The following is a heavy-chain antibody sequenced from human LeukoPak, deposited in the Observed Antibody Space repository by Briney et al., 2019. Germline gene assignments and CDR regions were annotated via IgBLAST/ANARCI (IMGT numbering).Heavy chain of an antibody. CDR1: GDSISSYY. CDR2: IHDSGRN. Sequence: SETLSLTCTVSGDSISSYYWSWIRQPPGKGLEWIGYIHDSGRNNYNPSLKSRVTISLDTSKNQFSLRLSSVTAADTAVYYCARKYSGYGGWIDHWGQRTLVTVSS. CDR3: ARKYSGYGGWIDH. V-gene: IGHV4-59*01. D-gene: IGHD5-12*01. J-gene: IGHJ4*02.